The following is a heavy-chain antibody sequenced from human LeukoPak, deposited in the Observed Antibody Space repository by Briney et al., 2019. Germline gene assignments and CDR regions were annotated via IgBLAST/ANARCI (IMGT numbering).Heavy chain of an antibody. J-gene: IGHJ4*02. CDR3: ARALVTAILYED. V-gene: IGHV4-61*01. CDR1: GGSVSSGSYY. CDR2: IYYSGST. Sequence: KASETLSLTCSVSGGSVSSGSYYWSWIRQTPGKGLEWIGYIYYSGSTNYNPSLKSRVTISVDTSKNQFSLKLSSVTAADTAVYYCARALVTAILYEDWGQGTLVTVSS. D-gene: IGHD2-21*02.